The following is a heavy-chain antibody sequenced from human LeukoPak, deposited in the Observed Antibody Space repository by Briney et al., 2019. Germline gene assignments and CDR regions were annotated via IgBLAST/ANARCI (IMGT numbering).Heavy chain of an antibody. CDR3: ARGWNYYDSRFDP. J-gene: IGHJ5*02. CDR2: IYYSGST. D-gene: IGHD3-22*01. CDR1: GGSIRSYY. V-gene: IGHV4-59*12. Sequence: SETLSLTCSVSGGSIRSYYWSWIRQPPVKGLEWIGYIYYSGSTNYNPSLKSRVTISVDTSKNQFSLKLSSVTAADTAVYYCARGWNYYDSRFDPWGQGTLVTVSS.